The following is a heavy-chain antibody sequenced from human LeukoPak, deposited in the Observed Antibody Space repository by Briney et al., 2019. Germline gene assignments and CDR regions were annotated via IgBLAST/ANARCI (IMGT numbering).Heavy chain of an antibody. CDR2: IRWSGGRI. D-gene: IGHD1-26*01. V-gene: IGHV3-20*04. CDR3: ARGEDYFDY. CDR1: GFTFDVFD. Sequence: GGSLRPSCAPSGFTFDVFDLNWACQAPGKWLEWCWAIRWSGGRIRDVDSVKGRFIISRDYAKKSVYLQMNSVRAEDTALYYCARGEDYFDYWGQGTLVTVTS. J-gene: IGHJ4*02.